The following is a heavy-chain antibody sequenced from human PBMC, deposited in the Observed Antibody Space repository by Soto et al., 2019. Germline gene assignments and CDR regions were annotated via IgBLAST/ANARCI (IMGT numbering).Heavy chain of an antibody. J-gene: IGHJ6*02. Sequence: QVQLVESGGGVVQPGRSLRLSCAASGFTFSNYAMHWVRQAPGKGLEWVAVISHDGFNKYYADSVKGRFTISRDSSKNTLYLQMNSLRVEDMAMYSCARDSGSSWYFGMDVWGQGTTVTVSS. V-gene: IGHV3-30-3*01. D-gene: IGHD6-13*01. CDR1: GFTFSNYA. CDR3: ARDSGSSWYFGMDV. CDR2: ISHDGFNK.